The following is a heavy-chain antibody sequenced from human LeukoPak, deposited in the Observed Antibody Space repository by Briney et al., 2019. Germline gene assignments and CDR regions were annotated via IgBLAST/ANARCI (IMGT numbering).Heavy chain of an antibody. CDR2: IFYSGST. D-gene: IGHD3-10*01. CDR1: SGSISTSNYY. Sequence: SETLSLTCTVSSGSISTSNYYWGWVRQPPGKALEWTGNIFYSGSTYYSPSLKSRVTISLDTSRNQFSLKLSSVTAADTAVYYCAKHYMGSYDNRGLDSWGQGTLVTVSS. CDR3: AKHYMGSYDNRGLDS. V-gene: IGHV4-39*01. J-gene: IGHJ4*02.